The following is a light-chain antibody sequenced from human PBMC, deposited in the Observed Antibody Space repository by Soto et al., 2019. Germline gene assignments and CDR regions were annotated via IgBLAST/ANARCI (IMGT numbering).Light chain of an antibody. Sequence: EIVLTQSPGTLSFSPGDTATLSCRASQSVGKYLAWYQQKPGQAPRLLIYDISNRATGIPARFSGGGSGTDFTLTISTLEPEDFALYYCQHRNNWPPVITFGPGTRVDVK. CDR1: QSVGKY. CDR3: QHRNNWPPVIT. J-gene: IGKJ3*01. CDR2: DIS. V-gene: IGKV3-11*01.